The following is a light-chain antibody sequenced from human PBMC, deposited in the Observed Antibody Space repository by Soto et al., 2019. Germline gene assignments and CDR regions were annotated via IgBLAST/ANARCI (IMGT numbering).Light chain of an antibody. V-gene: IGLV2-23*02. J-gene: IGLJ1*01. CDR3: CSDAGSSTYV. CDR1: SSDVGSYNF. CDR2: EVT. Sequence: QSVLTQPASVTGSPGQSITISCTRTSSDVGSYNFVSWYQQHPGKAPKVAIYEVTKRPSGVSNRFSGSKSGNTASLTISGLQADDEADYYCCSDAGSSTYVFGTGTKVTVL.